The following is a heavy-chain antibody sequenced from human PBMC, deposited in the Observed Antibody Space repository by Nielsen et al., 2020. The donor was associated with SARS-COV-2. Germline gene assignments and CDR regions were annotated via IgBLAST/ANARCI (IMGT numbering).Heavy chain of an antibody. Sequence: GESLKISCEASGFSFGGYGMHWVRQAPGKGLEWVAIIRVDENNKYYADSVKGRFTISRDNSKNTLYLHMNSLRAEDTAVYFCAREKSGLVSFDYWGQGALVTASS. V-gene: IGHV3-33*08. CDR2: IRVDENNK. CDR3: AREKSGLVSFDY. CDR1: GFSFGGYG. J-gene: IGHJ4*02. D-gene: IGHD3-16*01.